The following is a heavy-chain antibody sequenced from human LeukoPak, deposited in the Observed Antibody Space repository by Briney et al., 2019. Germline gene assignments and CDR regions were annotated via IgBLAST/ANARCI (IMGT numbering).Heavy chain of an antibody. CDR1: GYTFTGYY. Sequence: GASVKVSCKASGYTFTGYYMHWVRQAPGQGLEWMGWINPNSGGTNYAQKFQGWVTMTRDTSISTAYMELSRLRSDDTAVYYCARDDSGSYGGLGDYWGQGTLVTVSS. CDR3: ARDDSGSYGGLGDY. V-gene: IGHV1-2*04. J-gene: IGHJ4*02. D-gene: IGHD1-26*01. CDR2: INPNSGGT.